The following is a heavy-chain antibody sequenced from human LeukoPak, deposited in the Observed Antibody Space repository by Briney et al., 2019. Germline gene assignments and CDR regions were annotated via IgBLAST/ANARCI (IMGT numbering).Heavy chain of an antibody. J-gene: IGHJ4*02. V-gene: IGHV1-69*05. CDR1: GGTFSSYA. CDR2: IIPIFGTA. D-gene: IGHD6-6*01. CDR3: ARAKEQTIAARYFDY. Sequence: SVKVSCKASGGTFSSYAISWVRQAPGQGLEWMGRIIPIFGTANYAQKFQGRVTITTDESTSTAYVELSSMRSDDTAVYYCARAKEQTIAARYFDYWGQGTLVTVSS.